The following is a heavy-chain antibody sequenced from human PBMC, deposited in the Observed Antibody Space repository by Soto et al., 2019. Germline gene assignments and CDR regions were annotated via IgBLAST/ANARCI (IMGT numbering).Heavy chain of an antibody. CDR1: GFTFCSYS. CDR2: ISSSSSYI. Sequence: PGGSLRLSCAASGFTFCSYSMNWVRQAPGKGLEWVSSISSSSSYIYYADSVKGRFTISRDNAKNSLYLQMNSLRAEDTAVYYCARYENEVPAPDDYWGQGTLVTVSS. CDR3: ARYENEVPAPDDY. D-gene: IGHD2-2*01. V-gene: IGHV3-21*01. J-gene: IGHJ4*02.